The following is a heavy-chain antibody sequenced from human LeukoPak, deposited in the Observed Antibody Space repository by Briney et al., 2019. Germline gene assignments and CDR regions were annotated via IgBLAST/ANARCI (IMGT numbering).Heavy chain of an antibody. D-gene: IGHD6-13*01. CDR3: ARGTIAAAGYYYFDY. V-gene: IGHV3-7*04. J-gene: IGHJ4*02. CDR1: GFTFSSYW. Sequence: GGSLRLSCAASGFTFSSYWMSWVRHAPGKVLEWVANIKQDGSEKYYVDSVKGRFTISRDNAKNSLYLQMNSLRAEDTAVYYCARGTIAAAGYYYFDYWGQGTQVTVSS. CDR2: IKQDGSEK.